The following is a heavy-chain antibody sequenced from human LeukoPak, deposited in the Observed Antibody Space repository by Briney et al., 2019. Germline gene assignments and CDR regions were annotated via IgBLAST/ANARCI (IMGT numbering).Heavy chain of an antibody. Sequence: PSEALSLTCTVSGGSISTSSYYWGWIRQPPGKGLEWIGGIYYSGSTYFNPSLKSRVTISVDTSKNQFSLKLSSVTAADTAVYYCARQGTAIVDYYFDYWSQGTLVTVSS. J-gene: IGHJ4*02. V-gene: IGHV4-39*01. CDR2: IYYSGST. D-gene: IGHD5-18*01. CDR1: GGSISTSSYY. CDR3: ARQGTAIVDYYFDY.